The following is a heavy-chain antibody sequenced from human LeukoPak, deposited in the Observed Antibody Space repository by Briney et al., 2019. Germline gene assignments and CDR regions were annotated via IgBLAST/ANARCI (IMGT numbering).Heavy chain of an antibody. J-gene: IGHJ6*02. CDR1: GFTVSGNY. V-gene: IGHV3-66*01. Sequence: GGSLRLSCAASGFTVSGNYISWVRQAPGKGLEWVSVIYSGGSTYYADSVKGRFTISRDNSKNTLYLQMNSLRAEDTAVYYCASPSSTYYYYGMDVWGQGTTVTVSS. CDR2: IYSGGST. CDR3: ASPSSTYYYYGMDV. D-gene: IGHD2-2*01.